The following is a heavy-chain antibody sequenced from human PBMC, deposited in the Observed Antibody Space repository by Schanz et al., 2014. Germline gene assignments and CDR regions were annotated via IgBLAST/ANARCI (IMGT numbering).Heavy chain of an antibody. Sequence: EMQLLESGGGLAQPGGSLRLSCAASGFTLSNYAMSWVRQAPGKGLEWVSALSEGGGGTHYADSVRGRFTISRDNSNKTVDLQMNSLRAEDTALYYCANNWNLDYWGQGTLVTVSS. CDR3: ANNWNLDY. J-gene: IGHJ4*02. CDR1: GFTLSNYA. CDR2: LSEGGGGT. V-gene: IGHV3-23*01. D-gene: IGHD1-20*01.